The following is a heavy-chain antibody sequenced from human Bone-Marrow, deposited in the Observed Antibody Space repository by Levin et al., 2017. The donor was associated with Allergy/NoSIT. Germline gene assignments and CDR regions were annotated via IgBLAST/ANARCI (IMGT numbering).Heavy chain of an antibody. V-gene: IGHV3-7*03. CDR2: IKQDGSET. CDR3: ARERGGLSSTRKYNFDY. CDR1: GFTFSSYW. Sequence: RPGGSLRLSCAASGFTFSSYWMSWVRQVPGKGLEWVANIKQDGSETYYVDSVKGRFTISRDNAKNSLYLQMNSLRAEDTAVYYCARERGGLSSTRKYNFDYWGQGTLVTVSS. J-gene: IGHJ4*02. D-gene: IGHD2-2*01.